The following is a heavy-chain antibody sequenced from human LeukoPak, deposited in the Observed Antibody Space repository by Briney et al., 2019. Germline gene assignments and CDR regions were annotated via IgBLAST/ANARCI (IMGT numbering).Heavy chain of an antibody. CDR2: IYYSGST. Sequence: MASETLSLTCTVSGVSISSYYWSWIRQPPGKGLEWIGYIYYSGSTNYNPSLKSRVTISVDTSKNQFSLKLSSVTAADTAVYYCARDGPNWGLDYWGQGTLVTVSS. V-gene: IGHV4-59*01. D-gene: IGHD7-27*01. CDR3: ARDGPNWGLDY. CDR1: GVSISSYY. J-gene: IGHJ4*02.